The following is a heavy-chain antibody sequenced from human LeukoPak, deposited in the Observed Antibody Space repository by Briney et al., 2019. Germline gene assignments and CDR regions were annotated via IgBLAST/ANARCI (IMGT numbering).Heavy chain of an antibody. Sequence: SETLSLTCTVSDDSISSSSYYWGWIRQPPGKGLVWIGSIYYSGSTYYNPSLKSRVTISVDTSKNQFSLELSSVTAADTAVYYCARWLSAPPDWFDPWGQGTLVTVSS. CDR1: DDSISSSSYY. J-gene: IGHJ5*02. V-gene: IGHV4-39*07. CDR3: ARWLSAPPDWFDP. CDR2: IYYSGST. D-gene: IGHD5-12*01.